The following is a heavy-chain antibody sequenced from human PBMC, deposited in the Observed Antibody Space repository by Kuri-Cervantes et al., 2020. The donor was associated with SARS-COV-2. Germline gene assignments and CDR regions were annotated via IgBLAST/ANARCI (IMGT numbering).Heavy chain of an antibody. CDR2: IVGRSNSYI. J-gene: IGHJ6*02. Sequence: GGSLRLSCAASGFDFSAYSMNWVRQAPGKGVEWVSSIVGRSNSYIYYAYSVKGRFTMSRDNAKDSLYLQMNSLRADDTAVYYCARVYYYYGMDGWGQGTTVTVSS. CDR1: GFDFSAYS. CDR3: ARVYYYYGMDG. V-gene: IGHV3-21*06.